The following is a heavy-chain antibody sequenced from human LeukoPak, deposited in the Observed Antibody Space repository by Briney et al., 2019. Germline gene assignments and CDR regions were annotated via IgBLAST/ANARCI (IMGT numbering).Heavy chain of an antibody. J-gene: IGHJ6*04. D-gene: IGHD3-22*01. CDR2: IYYSGST. V-gene: IGHV4-59*12. CDR1: GGSISSYY. CDR3: ARDLYYYDSSGYRMMDV. Sequence: PSETLSLTCTVSGGSISSYYWSWIRQPPGKGLEWIGYIYYSGSTNYNPSLKSRVTISVDTSKNQFSLKLSSVTAADTAVYYCARDLYYYDSSGYRMMDVWGKGTTVTISS.